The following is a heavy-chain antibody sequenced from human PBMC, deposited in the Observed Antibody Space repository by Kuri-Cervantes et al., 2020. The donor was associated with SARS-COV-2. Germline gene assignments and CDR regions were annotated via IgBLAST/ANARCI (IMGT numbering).Heavy chain of an antibody. Sequence: TVKVSCKASGGTFHSNAITWVRQAPGQGLEWMGGFSPVLDTPHYAQKFQGRVTITTDESTTTAFMELSSLKSDDTAVYYCACTKVVPAAIARLDYWGQGTLVTVSS. J-gene: IGHJ4*02. D-gene: IGHD2-2*02. CDR2: FSPVLDTP. CDR1: GGTFHSNA. V-gene: IGHV1-69*05. CDR3: ACTKVVPAAIARLDY.